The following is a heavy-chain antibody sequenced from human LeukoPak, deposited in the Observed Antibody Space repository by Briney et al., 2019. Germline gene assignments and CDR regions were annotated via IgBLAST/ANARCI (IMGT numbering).Heavy chain of an antibody. CDR1: GGSFSGYY. Sequence: SETLSLTCAVYGGSFSGYYWSWIRQPPGKGLEWIGEINHSGSTNYNPSLKSRVTISVDTSKNQFSLKLSSVTAADTAVYYCARGRAALDYWGQGPLVTVSS. CDR3: ARGRAALDY. D-gene: IGHD6-6*01. V-gene: IGHV4-34*01. J-gene: IGHJ4*02. CDR2: INHSGST.